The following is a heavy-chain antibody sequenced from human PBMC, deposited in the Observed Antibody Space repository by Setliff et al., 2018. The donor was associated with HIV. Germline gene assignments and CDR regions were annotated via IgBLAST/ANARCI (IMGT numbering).Heavy chain of an antibody. D-gene: IGHD6-19*01. Sequence: PSETLSLTCAVYGGSFSGYYWSWIRQPPGKGLEWIGEVTHSGRTTYNPSLESRVTTSVDTSKKQFALRLTSVTAADTAVYYCARGVRDNSGWSSYYFDYWGQGTQVTVSS. V-gene: IGHV4-34*01. CDR2: VTHSGRT. J-gene: IGHJ4*02. CDR3: ARGVRDNSGWSSYYFDY. CDR1: GGSFSGYY.